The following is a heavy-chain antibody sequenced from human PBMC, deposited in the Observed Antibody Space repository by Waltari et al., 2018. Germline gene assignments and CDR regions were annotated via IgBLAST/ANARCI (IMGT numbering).Heavy chain of an antibody. D-gene: IGHD1-26*01. CDR2: INPNSGGT. V-gene: IGHV1-2*02. Sequence: QVQLVQSGAEVKKPGASVKVSCKASGYTFTGYYMHWVRQAPGQGLEWMGWINPNSGGTTYAQKFQGRVTMTRDTSISTAYMELSRLRSDDTAVYYCARELGGRSDAFDIWGQGTMVTVSS. CDR3: ARELGGRSDAFDI. J-gene: IGHJ3*02. CDR1: GYTFTGYY.